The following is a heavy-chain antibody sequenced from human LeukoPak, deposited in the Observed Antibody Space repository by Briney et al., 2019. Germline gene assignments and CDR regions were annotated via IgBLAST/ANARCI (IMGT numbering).Heavy chain of an antibody. V-gene: IGHV3-7*01. D-gene: IGHD2-15*01. Sequence: TGGSLRLSCAASGFSFRNYWMGWVRQAPGKGLEWVANTKPDGSAEYYADSVRGRFTVPRDNANNLLYLQMNRLRAEDTAVYYCARDGGLHTNFDYWGQGTLLTVSS. CDR3: ARDGGLHTNFDY. J-gene: IGHJ4*02. CDR2: TKPDGSAE. CDR1: GFSFRNYW.